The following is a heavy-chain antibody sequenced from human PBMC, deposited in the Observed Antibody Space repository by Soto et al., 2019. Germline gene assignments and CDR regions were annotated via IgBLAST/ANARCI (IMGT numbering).Heavy chain of an antibody. V-gene: IGHV4-31*03. Sequence: LSLSCTVSGGSISSGGYYWSWIRQHPGKGLEWIGYIYYSGSTYYNPSLKSRVTISVDTSKNQFSLKLSSVTAADTAVYYCARAGGCSYGRYYFDYWGQGTLVTVAS. J-gene: IGHJ4*02. CDR2: IYYSGST. D-gene: IGHD5-18*01. CDR1: GGSISSGGYY. CDR3: ARAGGCSYGRYYFDY.